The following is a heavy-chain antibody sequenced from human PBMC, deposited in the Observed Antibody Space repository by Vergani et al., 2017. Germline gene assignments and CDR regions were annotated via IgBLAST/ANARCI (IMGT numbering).Heavy chain of an antibody. CDR3: ATPQTVTTGGMEV. CDR1: GCTFTDHY. CDR2: VDPEDGET. D-gene: IGHD4-17*01. Sequence: EVQLVQSGAEVKKPRATMKISCKVSGCTFTDHYMHWVKQAPGKGLEWMVLVDPEDGETIYAEKFKVRVTIAADTSTDTAHLELSSLRSEDTAVYYCATPQTVTTGGMEVWVQGTTVIVSS. V-gene: IGHV1-69-2*01. J-gene: IGHJ6*02.